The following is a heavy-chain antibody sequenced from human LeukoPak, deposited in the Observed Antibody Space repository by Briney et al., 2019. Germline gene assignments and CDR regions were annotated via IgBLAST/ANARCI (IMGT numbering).Heavy chain of an antibody. CDR2: IRSKAYGGTT. CDR3: TIHDDYGDYGTFDY. J-gene: IGHJ4*02. D-gene: IGHD4-17*01. Sequence: GGSLRLSCTASGFTFGDYAMSWVRQAPGKGLEWVGFIRSKAYGGTTEYAASVKGRFTISRDDSKSTAYLQMNSLKTEDTAVYYCTIHDDYGDYGTFDYWGQGTLVTVSS. CDR1: GFTFGDYA. V-gene: IGHV3-49*04.